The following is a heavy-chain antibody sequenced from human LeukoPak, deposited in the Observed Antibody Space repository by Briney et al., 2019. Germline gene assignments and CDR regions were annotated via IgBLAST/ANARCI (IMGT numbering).Heavy chain of an antibody. D-gene: IGHD3-10*01. CDR1: GYTFTSYG. Sequence: ASVKVSCKASGYTFTSYGISWVRQAPRQGLEWMGWVSAYNGNTNYAQKLQGRVTMTTDTSTSTAYMELRSLRSDDTAVYYCARVPQWGFGEPYFDYWGQGTLVTVSS. V-gene: IGHV1-18*01. J-gene: IGHJ4*02. CDR3: ARVPQWGFGEPYFDY. CDR2: VSAYNGNT.